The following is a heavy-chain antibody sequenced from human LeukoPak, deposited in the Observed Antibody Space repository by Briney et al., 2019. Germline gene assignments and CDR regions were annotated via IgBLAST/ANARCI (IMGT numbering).Heavy chain of an antibody. V-gene: IGHV4-39*01. D-gene: IGHD4-17*01. J-gene: IGHJ4*02. Sequence: SETLSLTCPVSGGSISGSNYYWGWVRQSPEKGLEWMGNIIYSGTTHYDPSLRSRVTISADTSKSQSSLRLTSVTAADTAVYYCARDFGDHRTDYWGQGTLVTASS. CDR2: IIYSGTT. CDR3: ARDFGDHRTDY. CDR1: GGSISGSNYY.